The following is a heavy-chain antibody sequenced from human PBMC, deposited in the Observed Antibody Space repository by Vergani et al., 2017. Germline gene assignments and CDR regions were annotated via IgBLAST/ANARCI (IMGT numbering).Heavy chain of an antibody. Sequence: QVHLVQSGAEVKKPGASVKVSCKASGDTFTGHYMHWVRQTPGQGLEWMGWINPNSGGTNYAQKFQGRVTMTRDTSISTAYMELSRLRSDDTAVYYCARKPLVYGDYRDYYYYGMDVWGQGTTVTVSS. CDR1: GDTFTGHY. CDR2: INPNSGGT. CDR3: ARKPLVYGDYRDYYYYGMDV. D-gene: IGHD4-17*01. V-gene: IGHV1-2*02. J-gene: IGHJ6*02.